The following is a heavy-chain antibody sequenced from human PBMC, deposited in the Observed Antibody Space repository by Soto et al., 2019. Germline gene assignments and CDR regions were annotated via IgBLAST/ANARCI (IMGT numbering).Heavy chain of an antibody. CDR1: GFTFSSYS. CDR3: IAKVTRDYYYYMDV. CDR2: ISSSSSYI. D-gene: IGHD6-6*01. V-gene: IGHV3-21*03. Sequence: GGSLRLSCAASGFTFSSYSMNWVRQAPGKGLEWVSSISSSSSYIYYADSVKGRFTISRDNAKNSLYLQMNSLKTEDTAVYYCIAKVTRDYYYYMDVWGKGTTVTVSS. J-gene: IGHJ6*03.